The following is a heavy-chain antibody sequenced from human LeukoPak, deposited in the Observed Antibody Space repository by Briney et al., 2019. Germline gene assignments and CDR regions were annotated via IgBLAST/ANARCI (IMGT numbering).Heavy chain of an antibody. CDR2: ISSSSSYI. Sequence: GGSLRLSCAASGFTFSSYSMNWVRQAPGKGLEWVSSISSSSSYIYYADSVKGRFTISRDNAKNSLYLQMNSLRAEDTAVYYCARSCSSTSCYSDYGGQGTLVTVSS. J-gene: IGHJ4*02. V-gene: IGHV3-21*01. CDR1: GFTFSSYS. D-gene: IGHD2-2*02. CDR3: ARSCSSTSCYSDY.